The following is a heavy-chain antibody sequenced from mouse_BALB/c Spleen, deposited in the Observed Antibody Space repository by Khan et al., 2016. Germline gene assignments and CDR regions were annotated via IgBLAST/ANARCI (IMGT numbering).Heavy chain of an antibody. D-gene: IGHD3-3*01. CDR1: GFSLTNYG. Sequence: QVQLQQSGPGLVQPSQSLSITCTVSGFSLTNYGVHWVRQSPVKGLEWLGVIWRGGGTDYNTVFMSRLNITKDNSKSQVFFKMNILQPDDSAIYYCAKAGLAYWGQGTLVTVSA. CDR3: AKAGLAY. CDR2: IWRGGGT. J-gene: IGHJ3*01. V-gene: IGHV2-5*01.